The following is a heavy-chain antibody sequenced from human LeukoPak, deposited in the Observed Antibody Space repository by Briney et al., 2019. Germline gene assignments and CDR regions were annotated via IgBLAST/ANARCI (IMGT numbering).Heavy chain of an antibody. D-gene: IGHD3-22*01. CDR1: GFTFSDHY. Sequence: GGSLRLSCAASGFTFSDHYMDWVRQAPGKGLEWVGRTRNKANNYTTEYAASVKGRFTISRDDSRNSLYLQMNSLKTEDTAVYYCATEAYYYDSGAIKYFDYWGQGTLVTASS. V-gene: IGHV3-72*01. CDR2: TRNKANNYTT. CDR3: ATEAYYYDSGAIKYFDY. J-gene: IGHJ4*02.